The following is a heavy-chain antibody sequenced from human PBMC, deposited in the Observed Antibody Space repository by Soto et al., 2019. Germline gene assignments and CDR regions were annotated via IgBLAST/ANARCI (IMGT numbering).Heavy chain of an antibody. CDR3: ARDRTGTTTKDDYYYYGMDV. V-gene: IGHV1-2*04. Sequence: ASVKVSCKASGYTFTGYYMHWVRQAPGQGLEWMGWINPNRGGTNYAQKFQGWVTMTRDTSISTAYMALSRLRSDDTAVYYCARDRTGTTTKDDYYYYGMDVWGQGTTVTVS. D-gene: IGHD1-1*01. J-gene: IGHJ6*02. CDR2: INPNRGGT. CDR1: GYTFTGYY.